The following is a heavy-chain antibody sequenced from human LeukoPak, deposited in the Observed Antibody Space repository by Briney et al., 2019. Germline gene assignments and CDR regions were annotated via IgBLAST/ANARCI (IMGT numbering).Heavy chain of an antibody. CDR2: MNPNSGNT. D-gene: IGHD6-13*01. J-gene: IGHJ5*02. V-gene: IGHV1-8*01. CDR1: GYTFTSYD. Sequence: ASVKVSCKASGYTFTSYDINWVRQATGQGLEWMGWMNPNSGNTSYAQKFQGRVTMTRNTSISTAYMELSSLRSEYTAVYYCARVGSSSWYSRFDPWGQGTLVTVSS. CDR3: ARVGSSSWYSRFDP.